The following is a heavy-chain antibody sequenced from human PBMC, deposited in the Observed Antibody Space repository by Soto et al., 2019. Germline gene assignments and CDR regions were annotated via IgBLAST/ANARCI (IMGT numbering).Heavy chain of an antibody. CDR3: VRYYGEFNQFDP. J-gene: IGHJ5*02. Sequence: SETLSLTCTVSGGSISSGGYYWSWVRQQPGKGLAWIGYIYNDGTTYYNSTLKSRVTISVDTSNNQFSLKLSSVTAADTAIYYCVRYYGEFNQFDPWGQGTLVTVSS. D-gene: IGHD4-17*01. CDR1: GGSISSGGYY. V-gene: IGHV4-31*03. CDR2: IYNDGTT.